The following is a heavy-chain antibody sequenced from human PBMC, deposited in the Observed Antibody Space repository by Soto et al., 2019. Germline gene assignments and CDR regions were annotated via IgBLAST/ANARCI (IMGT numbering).Heavy chain of an antibody. Sequence: ETLSLTCAVYGGSFSGYYWSWIRQPPGKGLEWIGEINHSGSTNYNPSLKGRVTISVDTSKNQFSLKLSSVTAADTAVYYCARGRGYCTGGSCFVDYWGQGTLVTVS. CDR3: ARGRGYCTGGSCFVDY. CDR1: GGSFSGYY. V-gene: IGHV4-34*01. D-gene: IGHD2-15*01. CDR2: INHSGST. J-gene: IGHJ4*02.